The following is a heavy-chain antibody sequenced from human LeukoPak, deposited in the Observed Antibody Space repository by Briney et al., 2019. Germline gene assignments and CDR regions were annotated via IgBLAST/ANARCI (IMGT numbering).Heavy chain of an antibody. CDR1: GFTFDDYG. CDR3: AREGTSLVMIYYYYYMDV. J-gene: IGHJ6*03. CDR2: INWNGGST. D-gene: IGHD3-9*01. V-gene: IGHV3-20*04. Sequence: GGSLRLSCAASGFTFDDYGMSWVRQAPGKGLEWVSGINWNGGSTGYADSVKGRFTISRDNAKNSLYLQMNSLRAEDTALYYCAREGTSLVMIYYYYYMDVWGKGTTVTVSS.